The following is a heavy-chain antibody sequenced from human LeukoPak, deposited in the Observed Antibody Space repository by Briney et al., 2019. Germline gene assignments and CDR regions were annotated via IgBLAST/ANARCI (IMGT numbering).Heavy chain of an antibody. V-gene: IGHV3-7*01. D-gene: IGHD7-27*01. Sequence: GGSLRLSCAASGFTFSSYWMTWVRQAPGKGLEWVANIKEDGSEKYYVDSVKGRFTISRDNAKNSLYLQMNSLRAEDTALYYCARGGPTGALDDWGQGTLLTVSS. CDR2: IKEDGSEK. CDR1: GFTFSSYW. CDR3: ARGGPTGALDD. J-gene: IGHJ4*02.